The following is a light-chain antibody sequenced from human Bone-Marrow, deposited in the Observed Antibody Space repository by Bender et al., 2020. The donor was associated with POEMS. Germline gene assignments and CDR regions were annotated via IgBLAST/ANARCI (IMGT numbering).Light chain of an antibody. Sequence: QSALTQPASVSGSPGQSITISCTGTSSDVGAFNYVSWYHQHPGEAPKLMIYDVSHRPSGVSDRFSGSKSGNTASLPISGLQAGDGAFYYCSSYTSSSIWMSGGGTRLPVL. J-gene: IGLJ3*02. CDR2: DVS. CDR3: SSYTSSSIWM. CDR1: SSDVGAFNY. V-gene: IGLV2-14*03.